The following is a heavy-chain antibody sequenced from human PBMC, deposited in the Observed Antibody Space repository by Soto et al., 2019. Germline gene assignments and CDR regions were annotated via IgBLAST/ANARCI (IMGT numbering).Heavy chain of an antibody. Sequence: ASVKVSCKASGYTFTSYDINWVRQATGQGFEYLGWMNPNSGNTNYAQKLQGRVTMTTDTSTSTAYMELRSLRSDDTAVYYCARGSSSWYGYYYYGMDVWGQGTTVTVSS. D-gene: IGHD6-13*01. V-gene: IGHV1-8*01. CDR1: GYTFTSYD. CDR2: MNPNSGNT. CDR3: ARGSSSWYGYYYYGMDV. J-gene: IGHJ6*02.